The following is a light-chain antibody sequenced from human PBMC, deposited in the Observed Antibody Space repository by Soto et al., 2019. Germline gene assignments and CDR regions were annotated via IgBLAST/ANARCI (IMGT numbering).Light chain of an antibody. Sequence: SYELTQAPSVSVSPGQTASITCSGDKLGDKYVYWYQQKPGQSPVLVIHQDKKRPSGIPERFSGSNSGNTATLTISGTQAMDEAYFYCHAWDRNTVAFGGGTKLTVL. V-gene: IGLV3-1*01. CDR3: HAWDRNTVA. J-gene: IGLJ2*01. CDR2: QDK. CDR1: KLGDKY.